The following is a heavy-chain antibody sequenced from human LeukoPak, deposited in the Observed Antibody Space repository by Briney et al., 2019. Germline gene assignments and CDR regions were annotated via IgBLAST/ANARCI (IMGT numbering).Heavy chain of an antibody. CDR2: ISSSSSYI. CDR3: ARTYDDSGPIDY. CDR1: GFTFRSYS. D-gene: IGHD3-22*01. Sequence: GGSLRLSCAASGFTFRSYSMNWVRQAPGKGLEWVSSISSSSSYIYYADSVKGRFSISRDNAKNSLYLQMNSLRAEDTAVYYCARTYDDSGPIDYWGQGTLVTVSS. V-gene: IGHV3-21*01. J-gene: IGHJ4*02.